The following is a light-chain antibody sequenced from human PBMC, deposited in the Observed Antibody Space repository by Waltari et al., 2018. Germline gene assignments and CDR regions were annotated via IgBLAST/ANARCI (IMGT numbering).Light chain of an antibody. Sequence: QLVLTQSPSASASLGASVNLTCTMSSGNSSYDIAWHQQQPEKGPRFLMKVNSDGSHSKGDGIPDRFSGSSSGAGRYLTISGLQSEDEADYYCQTWGTGIQVFGGGTKLTV. J-gene: IGLJ3*02. CDR3: QTWGTGIQV. V-gene: IGLV4-69*01. CDR2: VNSDGSH. CDR1: SGNSSYD.